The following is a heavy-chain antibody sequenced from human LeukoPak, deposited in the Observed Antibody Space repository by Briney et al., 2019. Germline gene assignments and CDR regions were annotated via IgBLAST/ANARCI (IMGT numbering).Heavy chain of an antibody. CDR1: GGSISSSSYY. Sequence: SETLSLTCTVSGGSISSSSYYWGWIRQPPGKGLAWIGSIYYSGSTYYNPSLKSRVTISVDTSKNQFSLKLSSVTAADTAVYYCARRVWGAAMVNYWGQGTLVTVSS. CDR2: IYYSGST. CDR3: ARRVWGAAMVNY. D-gene: IGHD5-18*01. J-gene: IGHJ4*02. V-gene: IGHV4-39*01.